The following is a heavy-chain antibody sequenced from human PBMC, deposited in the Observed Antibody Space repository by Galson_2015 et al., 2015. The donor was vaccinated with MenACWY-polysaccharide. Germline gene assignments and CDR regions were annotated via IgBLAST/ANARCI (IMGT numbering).Heavy chain of an antibody. CDR2: MNPNSGNT. D-gene: IGHD2-2*02. CDR1: GYTFTNYD. CDR3: ARIIARKYTFADS. V-gene: IGHV1-8*01. Sequence: SVKVSCKASGYTFTNYDINWVRQATGQGLGWMGWMNPNSGNTGYAQKFQGRVTMTSNSAIMTAYMELSGLRSEDTAVYYCARIIARKYTFADSWGQGTLVTVSS. J-gene: IGHJ4*02.